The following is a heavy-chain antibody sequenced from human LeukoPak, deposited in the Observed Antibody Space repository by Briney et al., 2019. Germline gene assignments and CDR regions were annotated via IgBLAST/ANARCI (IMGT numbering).Heavy chain of an antibody. CDR1: GYSFTSYW. D-gene: IGHD2-2*01. CDR3: ASPGYCSSISCYGGLDAFDI. J-gene: IGHJ3*02. CDR2: IYPGDSDT. V-gene: IGHV5-51*01. Sequence: AGESLKISCKGSGYSFTSYWIGWVRQMPGKGLEWMGIIYPGDSDTRYSPSFQGQVTISADKSISTAYLQWSSLKASDTAMYYWASPGYCSSISCYGGLDAFDIWGQGTMVTVSS.